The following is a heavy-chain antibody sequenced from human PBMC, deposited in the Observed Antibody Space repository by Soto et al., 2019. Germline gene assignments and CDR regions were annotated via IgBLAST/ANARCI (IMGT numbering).Heavy chain of an antibody. V-gene: IGHV4-34*01. J-gene: IGHJ6*02. CDR3: ARDSHRGVDYYDSSGSYGMDV. Sequence: SETLSLTCAVYGGSFSGYYWSWIRQPPGKGLEWIGEINHSGSTNYNPSLKSRVTISVDTSKNQFSLKLSSVTAADTAMYYCARDSHRGVDYYDSSGSYGMDVWGQGTTVTVSS. D-gene: IGHD3-22*01. CDR2: INHSGST. CDR1: GGSFSGYY.